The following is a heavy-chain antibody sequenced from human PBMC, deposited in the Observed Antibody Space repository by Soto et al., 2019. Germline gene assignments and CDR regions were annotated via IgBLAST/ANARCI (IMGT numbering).Heavy chain of an antibody. V-gene: IGHV3-53*01. CDR1: GFTVSSNY. Sequence: EVQLVESGGGLIQPGGSLRLSCVASGFTVSSNYMTWVRQAPGKGLEWVSAIYSGGSTYYADSVKGRFTISRDNSKNALYLQMNSLRAEDTAVYYCARARSAAAGLFDSWGQGTLVTVSS. CDR3: ARARSAAAGLFDS. CDR2: IYSGGST. D-gene: IGHD6-13*01. J-gene: IGHJ4*02.